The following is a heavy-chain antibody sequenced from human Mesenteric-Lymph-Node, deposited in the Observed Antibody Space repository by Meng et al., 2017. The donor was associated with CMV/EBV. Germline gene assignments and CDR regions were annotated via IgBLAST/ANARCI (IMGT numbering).Heavy chain of an antibody. D-gene: IGHD5/OR15-5a*01. V-gene: IGHV1-2*02. CDR1: GYTFTDYY. J-gene: IGHJ5*02. CDR3: ARGVGSSWFDP. CDR2: ISHDGRGT. Sequence: SCKASGYTFTDYYIHWVRQAPGQGLEWMGWISHDGRGTNYAQKFQGRVAMTRDTSISTAYMDLTRLTSDDTAVCYCARGVGSSWFDPWGQGTLVTVSS.